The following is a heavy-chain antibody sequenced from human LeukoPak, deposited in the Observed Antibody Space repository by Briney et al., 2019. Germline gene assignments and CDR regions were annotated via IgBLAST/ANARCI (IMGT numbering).Heavy chain of an antibody. CDR3: ARGRPDTAILGRSFDY. Sequence: SETLSLTCAVYGGSFSGYYWSWIRQPPGKGLEWIGEINHSGSTNYNPSLKSRVTISVDTSKNQFSLKLSSVTAADTAVYYCARGRPDTAILGRSFDYWGQGTLVTVSS. CDR2: INHSGST. D-gene: IGHD5-18*01. J-gene: IGHJ4*02. CDR1: GGSFSGYY. V-gene: IGHV4-34*01.